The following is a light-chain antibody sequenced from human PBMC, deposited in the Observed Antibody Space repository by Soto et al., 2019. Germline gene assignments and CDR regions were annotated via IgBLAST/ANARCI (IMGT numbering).Light chain of an antibody. J-gene: IGLJ1*01. CDR2: GDS. CDR3: QFYDSSLSRSRV. Sequence: QSVLTQPPSVSGAPGQRVTISCTGSSSNIGAGYDVHWYQQLPGTAPKLLIYGDSNRPSGVPDRFSGSKSATSASLAITGLRVGIEADYYSQFYDSSLSRSRVFGTGPK. CDR1: SSNIGAGYD. V-gene: IGLV1-40*01.